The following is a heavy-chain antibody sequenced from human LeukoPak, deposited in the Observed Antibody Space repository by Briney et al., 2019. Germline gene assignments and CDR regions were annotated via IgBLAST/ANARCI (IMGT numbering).Heavy chain of an antibody. CDR3: AKRNGCSYGPSGSFFDY. V-gene: IGHV3-23*01. CDR2: ISGSGGST. J-gene: IGHJ4*02. D-gene: IGHD5-18*01. Sequence: GGSLRLSCAASGFTFSSYAMSWVRQAPGKGLEWVSAISGSGGSTYYADSVKGRFTISRDNSNNTLYLQMNSLRAGETAVYYCAKRNGCSYGPSGSFFDYGGKGTLVTVS. CDR1: GFTFSSYA.